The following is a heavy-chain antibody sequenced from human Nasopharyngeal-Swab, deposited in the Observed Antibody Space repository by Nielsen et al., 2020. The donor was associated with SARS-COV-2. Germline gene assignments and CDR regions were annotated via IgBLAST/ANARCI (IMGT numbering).Heavy chain of an antibody. J-gene: IGHJ4*02. V-gene: IGHV3-11*01. CDR2: VSGSYSGI. CDR3: ARAVELWSNPSYFAS. CDR1: GFTFSDYT. Sequence: GESLKISCAASGFTFSDYTMGWIRQAPGKGLEYISSVSGSYSGIYYADSLQGRLTISRDNAKNSLYLQMNSLTAEDTAVYYCARAVELWSNPSYFASWGQGTLVTVSS. D-gene: IGHD3-10*01.